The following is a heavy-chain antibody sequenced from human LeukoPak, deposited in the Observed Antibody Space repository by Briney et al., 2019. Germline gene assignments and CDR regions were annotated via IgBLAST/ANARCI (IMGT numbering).Heavy chain of an antibody. V-gene: IGHV5-51*01. CDR1: GYSFTSYW. CDR3: ARQIRGGGYYYHDAFDI. J-gene: IGHJ3*02. Sequence: GESLKISCKGSGYSFTSYWIGWVRQMPGKGLEWMGIIYPGDSDTRYSPSFQGQVTISADKSISTAYLQWSSLKASDTAMYYCARQIRGGGYYYHDAFDIWGQGTMVTVSS. CDR2: IYPGDSDT. D-gene: IGHD3-22*01.